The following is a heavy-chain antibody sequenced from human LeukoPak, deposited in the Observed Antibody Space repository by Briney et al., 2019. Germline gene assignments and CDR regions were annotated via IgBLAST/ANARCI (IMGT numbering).Heavy chain of an antibody. D-gene: IGHD3-10*01. CDR3: ARSYFPYYGSAPPWFDP. CDR1: GGSISSGDYY. J-gene: IGHJ5*02. Sequence: SETLSLTCTVSGGSISSGDYYWSWIRQPPGKGLEWIGYIYYSGSTYYNPSLKSRVTISVDTSKNQFSLKLSSVTVADTAVYYCARSYFPYYGSAPPWFDPWGQGTLVTVSS. V-gene: IGHV4-30-4*01. CDR2: IYYSGST.